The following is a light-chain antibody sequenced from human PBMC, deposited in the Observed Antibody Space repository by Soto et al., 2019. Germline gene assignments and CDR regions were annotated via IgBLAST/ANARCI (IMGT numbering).Light chain of an antibody. CDR2: DVS. Sequence: QSALTQPASVSGSPGQSITLSCTGTSSDVGGYNYVSWYQQHPGKAPKLIIFDVSNRPSGVSNRFSGSKSGNTASLTISGLQAEDDADYYCSSYTISGTRVFGGGTKLTVL. CDR3: SSYTISGTRV. V-gene: IGLV2-14*03. CDR1: SSDVGGYNY. J-gene: IGLJ2*01.